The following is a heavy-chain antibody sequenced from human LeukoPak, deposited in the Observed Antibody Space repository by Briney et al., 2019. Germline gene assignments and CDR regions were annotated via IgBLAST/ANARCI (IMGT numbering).Heavy chain of an antibody. Sequence: GGSLRLSCAASGFTFSSYSMNWVRQAPGKGLEWVSSISSSSSYIYYADSVKGRFTISRDNAKNSLYLQMNSLRAEDTAVYYCARDLGDSSGYLVYRDAFDIWGQGTMVTVSS. V-gene: IGHV3-21*01. CDR1: GFTFSSYS. CDR3: ARDLGDSSGYLVYRDAFDI. D-gene: IGHD3-22*01. J-gene: IGHJ3*02. CDR2: ISSSSSYI.